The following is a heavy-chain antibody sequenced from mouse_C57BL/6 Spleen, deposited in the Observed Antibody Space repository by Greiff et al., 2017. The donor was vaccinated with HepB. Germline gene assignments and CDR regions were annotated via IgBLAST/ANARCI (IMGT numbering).Heavy chain of an antibody. D-gene: IGHD2-12*01. CDR2: IRNKANNHAT. J-gene: IGHJ3*01. CDR1: GFTFSDAW. CDR3: TRRRYDVLWFAY. Sequence: EVQLVESGGGLVQPGGSMKLSCAASGFTFSDAWMDWVRQSPEKGLEWVAEIRNKANNHATYYAESVKGRFTISRDDSKSSVYLQMNSLRAEDTGIYYCTRRRYDVLWFAYWGQGTLVTVSA. V-gene: IGHV6-6*01.